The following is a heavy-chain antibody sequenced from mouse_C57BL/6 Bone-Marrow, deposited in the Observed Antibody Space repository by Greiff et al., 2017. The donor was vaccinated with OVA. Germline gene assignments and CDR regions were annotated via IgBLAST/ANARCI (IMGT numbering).Heavy chain of an antibody. CDR1: GFTFSDYG. V-gene: IGHV5-17*01. J-gene: IGHJ3*01. CDR2: ISSGSSTI. CDR3: ARPGTSWFAY. D-gene: IGHD4-1*01. Sequence: EVTVVESGGGLVKPGGSLKLSCAASGFTFSDYGMHWVRQAPEKGLEWVAYISSGSSTIYYADTVKGRFTIARDNAKNTLFLQMTSLRSEDTAMYYCARPGTSWFAYWGQGTLVTVSA.